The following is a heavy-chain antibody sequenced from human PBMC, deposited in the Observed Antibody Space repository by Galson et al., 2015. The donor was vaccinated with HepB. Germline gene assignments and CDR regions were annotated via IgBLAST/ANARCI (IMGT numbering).Heavy chain of an antibody. D-gene: IGHD6-19*01. CDR2: IKQDGSEK. Sequence: SLRLSCAASGFTFSSYWMSWVRQAPGKGLEWVANIKQDGSEKYYVDSVKGRFTISRDNAKNSLYLQMNSLRAEDTAVYYRARVMSGSGWYVNDYWGQGTLVTVSS. CDR1: GFTFSSYW. J-gene: IGHJ4*02. CDR3: ARVMSGSGWYVNDY. V-gene: IGHV3-7*01.